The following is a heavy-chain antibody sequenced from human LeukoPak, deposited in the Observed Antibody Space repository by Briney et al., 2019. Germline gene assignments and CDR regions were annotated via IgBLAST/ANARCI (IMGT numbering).Heavy chain of an antibody. D-gene: IGHD3-10*01. J-gene: IGHJ5*02. CDR2: MNPNSGNT. V-gene: IGHV1-8*02. CDR3: ARGIWLNPPRSGRTPQNWFDP. Sequence: ASVKVSCKASGYTFTSYDINWVRQATGQGLEWMGWMNPNSGNTGYAQKFQGRVTMTRDTSTSTVYMELSSLRSEDTAVYYCARGIWLNPPRSGRTPQNWFDPWGQGTLVTVSS. CDR1: GYTFTSYD.